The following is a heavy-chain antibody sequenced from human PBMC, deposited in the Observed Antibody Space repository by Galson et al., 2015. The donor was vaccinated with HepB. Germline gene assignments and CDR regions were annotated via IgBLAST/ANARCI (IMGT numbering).Heavy chain of an antibody. V-gene: IGHV3-23*01. CDR1: GFTFSKYA. D-gene: IGHD6-19*01. CDR3: AKGQTGGGWSKYYFDY. Sequence: RLSCAASGFTFSKYAMTWVRQVPGKGLEWVSTISATGAAAYYADSVKGQFTISRDNSKSALYLQMNSLRAEDTAVYYCAKGQTGGGWSKYYFDYWGQGTLVTVSS. J-gene: IGHJ4*02. CDR2: ISATGAAA.